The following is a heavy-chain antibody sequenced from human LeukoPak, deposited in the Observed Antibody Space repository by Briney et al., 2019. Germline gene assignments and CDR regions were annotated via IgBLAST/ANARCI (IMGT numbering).Heavy chain of an antibody. CDR1: GGSISSYY. J-gene: IGHJ4*02. V-gene: IGHV4-4*07. CDR3: ARERWGYSYGYGTHYFDY. D-gene: IGHD5-18*01. CDR2: IYTSGST. Sequence: SETLSLTCTVSGGSISSYYWSWIRQPAGKGLEWIGRIYTSGSTNYNPSLKSRVTMSVDTSKNQFSLKLSSVTAADTAVYYCARERWGYSYGYGTHYFDYWGQGTLVTVSS.